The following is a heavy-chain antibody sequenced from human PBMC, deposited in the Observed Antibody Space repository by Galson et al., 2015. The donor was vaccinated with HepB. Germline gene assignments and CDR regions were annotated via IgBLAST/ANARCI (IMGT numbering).Heavy chain of an antibody. Sequence: SLRLSCAASGFTFSSYGMHWVRQAPGKGLEWVAVRWYDGSNKYYADSVKGRFTISRDNSKNTLYLQMNSLRAEDTAVYYCAREGEMATISGGGFDYWGQGTLVTVSS. CDR1: GFTFSSYG. CDR3: AREGEMATISGGGFDY. J-gene: IGHJ4*02. CDR2: RWYDGSNK. V-gene: IGHV3-33*01. D-gene: IGHD5-24*01.